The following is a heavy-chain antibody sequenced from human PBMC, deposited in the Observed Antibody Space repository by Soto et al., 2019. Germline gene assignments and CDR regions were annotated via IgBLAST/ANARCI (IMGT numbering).Heavy chain of an antibody. CDR3: ATVSYYDSSGYYYYFDY. Sequence: GASLKVAWKGSGYTLTEFSMHWVRQAPGKGLEWMGGFDPEDGETIYAQKFQGRVTMTEDTSTDTAYMELSSLRSEDTAVYYCATVSYYDSSGYYYYFDYWGQGTLVTVSS. CDR2: FDPEDGET. D-gene: IGHD3-22*01. J-gene: IGHJ4*02. CDR1: GYTLTEFS. V-gene: IGHV1-24*01.